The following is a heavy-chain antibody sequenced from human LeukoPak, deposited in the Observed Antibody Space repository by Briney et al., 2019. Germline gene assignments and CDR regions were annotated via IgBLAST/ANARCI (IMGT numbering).Heavy chain of an antibody. CDR2: ISAYNGNT. Sequence: GASVKVSCKASGYTFTSYGISWVRQAPGQGLEWMGWISAYNGNTNYAQKLQGRVTMTTDTSTSTAYMELRSLRSDDTAVYYCARDIGSIFGAARVYWFDPWGQGTLVTVSS. CDR3: ARDIGSIFGAARVYWFDP. CDR1: GYTFTSYG. J-gene: IGHJ5*02. D-gene: IGHD3-3*01. V-gene: IGHV1-18*01.